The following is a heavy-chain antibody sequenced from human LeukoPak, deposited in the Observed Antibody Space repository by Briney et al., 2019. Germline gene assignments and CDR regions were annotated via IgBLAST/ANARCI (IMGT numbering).Heavy chain of an antibody. Sequence: SVKVSCKASGGTFSSYAISWVRQAPGQGLKWMGGIIPIFGTANYAQKFQGRVTITTDESTSTAYMELSSLRSEDTAVYYCARSIAEVWGSYRLAGNHYFDYWGQGTLVTVSS. CDR3: ARSIAEVWGSYRLAGNHYFDY. CDR2: IIPIFGTA. V-gene: IGHV1-69*05. CDR1: GGTFSSYA. J-gene: IGHJ4*02. D-gene: IGHD3-16*02.